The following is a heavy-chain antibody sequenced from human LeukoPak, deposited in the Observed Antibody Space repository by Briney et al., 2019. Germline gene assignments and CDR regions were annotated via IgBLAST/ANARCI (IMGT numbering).Heavy chain of an antibody. CDR1: GGSISSYY. Sequence: PSETLSLTCTVSGGSISSYYWSWIRQPPGKGLEWIGYIYYSGSTNYNPSLKSRVTISVDTSKNQFSLKLSSVTAADTAVYYCAGDKSAAGAIYLGSGSMPYWGQGTLVTVSS. V-gene: IGHV4-59*01. CDR2: IYYSGST. D-gene: IGHD6-19*01. J-gene: IGHJ4*02. CDR3: AGDKSAAGAIYLGSGSMPY.